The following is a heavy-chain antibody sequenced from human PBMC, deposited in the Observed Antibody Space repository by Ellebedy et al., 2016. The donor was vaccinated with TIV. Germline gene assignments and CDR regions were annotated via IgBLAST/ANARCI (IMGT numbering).Heavy chain of an antibody. Sequence: ASVKVSCXASGYTFTSYSISWVRQAPGQGLEWMGWISTYNDNRNSAQKFQGRVTMTTDTSTRTAYMELRSLRSDDTAVYYCARRGSYYFFDYWGQGTLVTVSS. J-gene: IGHJ4*02. CDR1: GYTFTSYS. CDR3: ARRGSYYFFDY. V-gene: IGHV1-18*01. CDR2: ISTYNDNR. D-gene: IGHD1-26*01.